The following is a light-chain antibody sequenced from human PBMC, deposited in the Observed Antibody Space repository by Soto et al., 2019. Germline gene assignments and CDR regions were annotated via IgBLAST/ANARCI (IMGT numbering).Light chain of an antibody. Sequence: DIQMTQSPSSLSASVGDRVTITCRPSQGISNSLAWYQQKPGKVPKLLIHAASTLQSGVPSRFSGSGSGTDFTLTISSLQTEDVATYYCQKYDSAPTFGPGTKVDIK. CDR3: QKYDSAPT. CDR2: AAS. J-gene: IGKJ1*01. CDR1: QGISNS. V-gene: IGKV1-27*01.